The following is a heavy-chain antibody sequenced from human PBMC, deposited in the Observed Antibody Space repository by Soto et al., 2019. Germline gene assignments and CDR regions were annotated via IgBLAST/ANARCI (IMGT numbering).Heavy chain of an antibody. CDR1: GDTFTDYY. Sequence: QVQLMQSGAEVKKPGASVKVSCKASGDTFTDYYIHWVRQAPGQGLEWMGTVNPSGGHTTYAQHFPGRGTMTRDTSSSPLYMELTSLTSDDPAIYYCASGGPVVVVTAALDYWGQGTLVTVSS. V-gene: IGHV1-46*01. CDR3: ASGGPVVVVTAALDY. D-gene: IGHD2-21*02. CDR2: VNPSGGHT. J-gene: IGHJ4*02.